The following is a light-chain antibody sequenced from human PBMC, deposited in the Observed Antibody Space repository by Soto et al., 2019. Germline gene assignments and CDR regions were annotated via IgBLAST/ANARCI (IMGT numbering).Light chain of an antibody. CDR2: EGS. CDR3: SSLTNSNTLL. CDR1: SSDVGSYNL. Sequence: QSVLTQPASVSGSPGQSITISCTGTSSDVGSYNLVSWYQQHPGKAPKLMIYEGSKRPSGVSNRFSGSKSGNTASLTISGLQAGAEADYYCSSLTNSNTLLFGGGTKVTV. J-gene: IGLJ3*02. V-gene: IGLV2-14*02.